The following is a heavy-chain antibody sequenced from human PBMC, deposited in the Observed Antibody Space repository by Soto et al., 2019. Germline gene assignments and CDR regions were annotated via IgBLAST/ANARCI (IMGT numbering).Heavy chain of an antibody. CDR1: GFTFSSYE. D-gene: IGHD3-22*01. CDR2: ISSSGSTI. V-gene: IGHV3-48*03. Sequence: GGSLRLSCAASGFTFSSYEMNWVRQAPGKGLEWVSYISSSGSTIYYADSVKGRFTISRDNAKNSLYLQMNSLRAEDTAVYYCARDSSMHPPPAYDSMRYAFDIWGQGTMVTVSS. CDR3: ARDSSMHPPPAYDSMRYAFDI. J-gene: IGHJ3*02.